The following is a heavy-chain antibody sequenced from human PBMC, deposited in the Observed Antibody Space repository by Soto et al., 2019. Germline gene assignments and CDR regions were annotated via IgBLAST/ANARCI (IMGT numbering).Heavy chain of an antibody. CDR2: IWYDGNTE. CDR3: ARPLVAPVAGPYYYGMDV. Sequence: GVSLRLSFAASGFTFSTYGFNWVRQAPGKGLKWVAVIWYDGNTEYYADSVKGRFTISRDNSKNTLYLQMNSLTAEDTAVYYCARPLVAPVAGPYYYGMDVWGRGTTVTVSS. V-gene: IGHV3-33*01. D-gene: IGHD6-19*01. CDR1: GFTFSTYG. J-gene: IGHJ6*02.